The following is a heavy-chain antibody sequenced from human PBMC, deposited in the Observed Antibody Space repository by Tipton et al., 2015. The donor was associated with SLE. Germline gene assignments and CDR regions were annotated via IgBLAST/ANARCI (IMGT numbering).Heavy chain of an antibody. D-gene: IGHD6-19*01. Sequence: LRLSCAVYGGSFSGYYWSWIRQPPGKGLEWIGEINHSGSTYYNPSLKSRVTISVDTSKNQFSLKLSSVTAADTAVYYCAREEGIAVAGADYWGQGTLVTVSS. CDR1: GGSFSGYY. V-gene: IGHV4-34*01. CDR2: INHSGST. CDR3: AREEGIAVAGADY. J-gene: IGHJ4*02.